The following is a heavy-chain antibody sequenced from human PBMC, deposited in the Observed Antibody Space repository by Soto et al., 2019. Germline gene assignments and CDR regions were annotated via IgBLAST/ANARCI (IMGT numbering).Heavy chain of an antibody. D-gene: IGHD2-2*02. CDR2: IYYSGIT. V-gene: IGHV4-59*01. J-gene: IGHJ6*02. CDR3: ASVTRTCISTSCYRYYYGMDV. CDR1: GGSISSYY. Sequence: PSETLSLTCTVSGGSISSYYWSWIRKPPGKGLEWIGYIYYSGITNYNPSLKSRVTISVDTSKNQFSLKLSSVTAADTAVYYCASVTRTCISTSCYRYYYGMDVWGQGTTVTVSS.